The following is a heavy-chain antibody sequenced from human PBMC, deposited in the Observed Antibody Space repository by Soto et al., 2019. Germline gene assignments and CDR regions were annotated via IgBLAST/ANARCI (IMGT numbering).Heavy chain of an antibody. V-gene: IGHV3-66*01. CDR2: IYNEFT. D-gene: IGHD2-15*01. Sequence: EVQLVESGVGLVQPGGSLRLSCVASGFTVTEIYMNWVRQAPGKGLECVSVIYNEFTDYADSVRGRFSISTDSSKNALYLQMNRLRAEDAAVYYWVREPRYCSGGSCASMGDAFDIWGQGTMVTVSS. CDR3: VREPRYCSGGSCASMGDAFDI. J-gene: IGHJ3*02. CDR1: GFTVTEIY.